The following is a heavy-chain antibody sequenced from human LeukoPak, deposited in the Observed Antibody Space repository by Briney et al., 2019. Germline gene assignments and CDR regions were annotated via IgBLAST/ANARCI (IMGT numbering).Heavy chain of an antibody. D-gene: IGHD6-19*01. CDR3: ARLGSGWDSQGLHF. CDR2: IYPGDSDT. V-gene: IGHV5-51*01. CDR1: GYKFTNYW. Sequence: GESLKISCKGSGYKFTNYWIAWVRQMPGKGLECMGIIYPGDSDTKYSPSFQGQVTISADKSISTAYIQWSSLKASDSAMNYCARLGSGWDSQGLHFWGQGTLVTVSS. J-gene: IGHJ4*02.